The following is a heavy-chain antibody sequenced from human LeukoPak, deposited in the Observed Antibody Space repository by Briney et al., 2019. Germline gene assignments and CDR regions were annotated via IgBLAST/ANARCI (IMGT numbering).Heavy chain of an antibody. CDR1: GDTFTGYY. CDR2: INPNSGGT. D-gene: IGHD3-22*01. Sequence: ASVKVSCKASGDTFTGYYMHLVRQAPGQGLEWMGWINPNSGGTNYAQKFQGRVTMTRDTSISTAYMELSRLRSDDTAVYYCAREGYYDSSASPSHFDYWGQGTLVTVSS. CDR3: AREGYYDSSASPSHFDY. J-gene: IGHJ4*02. V-gene: IGHV1-2*02.